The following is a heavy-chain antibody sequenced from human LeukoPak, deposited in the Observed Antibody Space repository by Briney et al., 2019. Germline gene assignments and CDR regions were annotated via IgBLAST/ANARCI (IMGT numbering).Heavy chain of an antibody. V-gene: IGHV1-8*01. Sequence: ASVKVSCKASGYTFNSYEINWVRQATGQGLEWMGWMNPDSGNTGYAQKFQGRVTMTRNTSISTAYMELSSLRSEDTAVYYCARGWGTDYGDYAGIDPWGQGTLVTVSS. J-gene: IGHJ5*02. CDR1: GYTFNSYE. D-gene: IGHD4-17*01. CDR3: ARGWGTDYGDYAGIDP. CDR2: MNPDSGNT.